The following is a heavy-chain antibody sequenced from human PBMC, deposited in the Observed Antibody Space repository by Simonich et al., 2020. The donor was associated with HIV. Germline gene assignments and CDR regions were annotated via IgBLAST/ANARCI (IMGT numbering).Heavy chain of an antibody. CDR3: ARKGGGRGVYYFDY. J-gene: IGHJ4*02. CDR2: LIPILGKA. D-gene: IGHD3-10*01. Sequence: QVQLVQSGAEVKKPGSSVKVSCKASGGTFSSFAISWVRQAPGLGLEWVGGLIPILGKANYEQIRQGGVTITADESTSTAYMELSSLRSEDTGIYYCARKGGGRGVYYFDYWGQGTLVTVSS. CDR1: GGTFSSFA. V-gene: IGHV1-69*13.